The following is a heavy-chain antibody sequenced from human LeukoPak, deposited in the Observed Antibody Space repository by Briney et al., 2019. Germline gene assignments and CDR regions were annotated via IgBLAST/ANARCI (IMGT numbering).Heavy chain of an antibody. Sequence: PGGSLRLSCAASGFTFSNAWMSWVRQAPGKGLEWVGRIKSKTDGGTTDYAAPVKGRFTISRDDSKNTLYLQMNSLKTEDTAVYYCTTDPFCRYYDPGFQHWGQGTLVTVSS. CDR3: TTDPFCRYYDPGFQH. V-gene: IGHV3-15*01. J-gene: IGHJ1*01. D-gene: IGHD3-22*01. CDR2: IKSKTDGGTT. CDR1: GFTFSNAW.